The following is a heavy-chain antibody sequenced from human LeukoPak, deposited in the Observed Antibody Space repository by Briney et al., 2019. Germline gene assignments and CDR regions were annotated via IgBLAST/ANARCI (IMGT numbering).Heavy chain of an antibody. CDR1: GGSISSYY. CDR3: ARDTKVSGYYYGSGSYYNPDTFDI. CDR2: IYYSGST. V-gene: IGHV4-59*01. J-gene: IGHJ3*02. Sequence: SETLSLTCTVSGGSISSYYWSWIRQPPGKGLEWIGYIYYSGSTNYNPSLKSRVTISVDTSKNQFSLKLSSVTAADTAVYYCARDTKVSGYYYGSGSYYNPDTFDIRGQGTMVTVSS. D-gene: IGHD3-10*01.